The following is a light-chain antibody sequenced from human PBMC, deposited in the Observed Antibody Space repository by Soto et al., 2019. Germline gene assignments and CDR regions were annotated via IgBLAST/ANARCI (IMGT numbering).Light chain of an antibody. J-gene: IGLJ2*01. CDR1: SNYVGSDNL. CDR3: SSARSYIHVV. V-gene: IGLV2-23*02. CDR2: EVN. Sequence: QSALTQPASVSGSPGQSITISCTGTSNYVGSDNLVSWFQQHPGKAPKLMIYEVNKRPSGVSNRFSGSKSGNTASLTISGLQAEDEADYYCSSARSYIHVVFGGGTKVTVL.